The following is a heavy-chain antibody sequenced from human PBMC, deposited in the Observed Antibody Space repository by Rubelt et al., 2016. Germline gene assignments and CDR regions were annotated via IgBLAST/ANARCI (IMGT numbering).Heavy chain of an antibody. V-gene: IGHV3-74*01. CDR2: INSDGSST. Sequence: GKGLVWVSRINSDGSSTSYADSVKGRFTISRDNAKNTLYLQMNSLRAEDTAVYYCAKDVEDIVVVPAAPRTWGYWGQGTLVTVSS. D-gene: IGHD2-2*01. J-gene: IGHJ4*02. CDR3: AKDVEDIVVVPAAPRTWGY.